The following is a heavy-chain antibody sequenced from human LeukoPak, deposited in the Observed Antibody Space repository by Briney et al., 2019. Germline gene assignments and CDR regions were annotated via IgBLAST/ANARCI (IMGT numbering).Heavy chain of an antibody. D-gene: IGHD5-12*01. CDR2: IYYSGST. J-gene: IGHJ5*02. CDR1: GGSISSYY. V-gene: IGHV4-59*12. Sequence: SETLSLTCTVSGGSISSYYWSWIRQPPGKGLEWIGYIYYSGSTNYNPSLKSRVTISVDTSKNQFSLKLSSVTAADTAVYYCATEPSGYDTGWFDPWGQGTLVTVSS. CDR3: ATEPSGYDTGWFDP.